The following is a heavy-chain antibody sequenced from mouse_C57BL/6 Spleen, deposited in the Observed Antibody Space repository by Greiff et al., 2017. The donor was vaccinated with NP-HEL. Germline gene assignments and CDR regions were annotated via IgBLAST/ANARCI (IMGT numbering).Heavy chain of an antibody. CDR1: GYAFSSSW. CDR3: AGYDGYPYFDY. D-gene: IGHD2-3*01. J-gene: IGHJ2*01. CDR2: IYPGDGDT. V-gene: IGHV1-82*01. Sequence: QVQLQQSGPELVKPGASVKISCKASGYAFSSSWMNWVKQRPGKGLEWIGRIYPGDGDTNYNGKFKGKATLTADKSSSTAYMQLSSLTSEDSAVYFCAGYDGYPYFDYWGQGTTLTVSS.